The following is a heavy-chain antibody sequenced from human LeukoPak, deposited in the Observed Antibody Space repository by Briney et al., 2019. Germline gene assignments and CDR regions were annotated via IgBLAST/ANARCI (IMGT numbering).Heavy chain of an antibody. Sequence: GASVKVSCKASGYTFTGYYMHWVRQAPGQGLEWMGWINPNSGGTNYAQKFQGRVTMTRDTSISTAYMELSRLRSDDTTVYYCARDWVPIFGVVRREGDYWGQGTLVTVSS. J-gene: IGHJ4*02. CDR1: GYTFTGYY. D-gene: IGHD3-3*01. CDR3: ARDWVPIFGVVRREGDY. V-gene: IGHV1-2*02. CDR2: INPNSGGT.